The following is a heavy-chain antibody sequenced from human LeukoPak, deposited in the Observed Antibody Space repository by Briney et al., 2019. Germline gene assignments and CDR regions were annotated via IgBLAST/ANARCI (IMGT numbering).Heavy chain of an antibody. CDR1: GFTFSNYW. Sequence: QPGGSLRLSCAASGFTFSNYWMHWVRQVPGKGLVWVSRVNEDGSGTSYADSVKGRFTISRDNAKNTVYLQMSSLRVEDTAVYYRATVFELWGQGTLVTVSS. V-gene: IGHV3-74*01. CDR2: VNEDGSGT. D-gene: IGHD3-10*01. J-gene: IGHJ4*02. CDR3: ATVFEL.